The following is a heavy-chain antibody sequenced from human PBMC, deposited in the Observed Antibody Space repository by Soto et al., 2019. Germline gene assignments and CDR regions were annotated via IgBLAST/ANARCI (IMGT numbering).Heavy chain of an antibody. V-gene: IGHV3-74*01. D-gene: IGHD6-13*01. CDR2: IKYDGTIT. Sequence: EVQLVESGGGSVQPGESLRLSCAASGFPFSSYWIHWVRQAPGKGLMWVSRIKYDGTITNYADSLKGRLTISRDNAKNTVYLQMNSLRVEDTAVYHCARGAKGGYYVVVWGKGTTVTVSS. CDR1: GFPFSSYW. J-gene: IGHJ6*03. CDR3: ARGAKGGYYVVV.